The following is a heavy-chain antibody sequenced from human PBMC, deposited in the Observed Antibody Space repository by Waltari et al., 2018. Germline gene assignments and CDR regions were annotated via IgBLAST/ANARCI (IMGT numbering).Heavy chain of an antibody. D-gene: IGHD6-13*01. J-gene: IGHJ4*02. CDR1: GGPIRSYY. V-gene: IGHV4-59*01. CDR3: ARVSSSWPNYYFDY. Sequence: QVQLQESGPGLVKPSEPLSLTCTVSGGPIRSYYWSWIRQPPGKGLECIGYIYYSGSTNYNPSLKSRVTISVDTSKNQFSLKLSSVTAADTAVYYCARVSSSWPNYYFDYWGQGTLVTVSS. CDR2: IYYSGST.